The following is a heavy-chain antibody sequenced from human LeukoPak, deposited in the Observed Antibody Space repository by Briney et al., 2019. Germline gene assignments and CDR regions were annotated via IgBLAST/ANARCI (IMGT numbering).Heavy chain of an antibody. Sequence: GASVKVSCKASGYSFTKYGITWVRQAPGQGLEWMGWISTYNGNTNYAQKLQGRVTMTTDTSTSTAYMELRSLISDDAAVYYCARRVGATKGLRYYFDYWGQGTLVTVSA. J-gene: IGHJ4*02. D-gene: IGHD1-26*01. CDR3: ARRVGATKGLRYYFDY. CDR2: ISTYNGNT. V-gene: IGHV1-18*01. CDR1: GYSFTKYG.